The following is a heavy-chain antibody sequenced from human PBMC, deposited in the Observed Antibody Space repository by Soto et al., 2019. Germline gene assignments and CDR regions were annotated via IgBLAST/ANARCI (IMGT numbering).Heavy chain of an antibody. CDR1: GEALGSGQSY. CDR2: TFVTGAT. V-gene: IGHV4-61*01. Sequence: QVQLQESGPGLVKSSETLSLICFVSGEALGSGQSYWNWIRQAPGKVLEWIGQTFVTGATKYSASLKSPVTMSVDTSKRQISLTLTAVPAADSATYFCARGRSDSAGSSFGRRMDVWGQGTTVTVSS. CDR3: ARGRSDSAGSSFGRRMDV. D-gene: IGHD3-10*01. J-gene: IGHJ6*02.